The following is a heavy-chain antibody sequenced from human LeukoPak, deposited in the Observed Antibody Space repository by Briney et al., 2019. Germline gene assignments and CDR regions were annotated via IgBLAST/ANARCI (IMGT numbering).Heavy chain of an antibody. Sequence: PSETLSLTCAVSGGSISSGGYYWSWIRQPPGKGLEWIGYIYYSGGTYYNPSLKSRVTISVDTSKNQFSLKLSSVTAADTAVYYCARGPARPPSAEYFQHWGQGTLVTVSS. V-gene: IGHV4-31*11. CDR1: GGSISSGGYY. J-gene: IGHJ1*01. CDR3: ARGPARPPSAEYFQH. D-gene: IGHD6-6*01. CDR2: IYYSGGT.